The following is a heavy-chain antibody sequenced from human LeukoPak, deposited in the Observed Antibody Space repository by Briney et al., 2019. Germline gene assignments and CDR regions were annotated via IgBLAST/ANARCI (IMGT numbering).Heavy chain of an antibody. CDR1: GFTFSSYS. V-gene: IGHV3-48*01. CDR3: ARGGTLVVPAALPDY. Sequence: GGSLRLSCAASGFTFSSYSMNWVRQAPGKGLEWVSYISSSSSTIYYADSVKGRFTISGDNAKNSLYLQMDSLRAEDTAVYYCARGGTLVVPAALPDYWGQGTLVTVSS. J-gene: IGHJ4*02. CDR2: ISSSSSTI. D-gene: IGHD2-2*01.